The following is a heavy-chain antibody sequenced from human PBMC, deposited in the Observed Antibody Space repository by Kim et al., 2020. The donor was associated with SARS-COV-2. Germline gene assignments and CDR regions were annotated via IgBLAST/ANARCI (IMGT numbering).Heavy chain of an antibody. Sequence: SETLSLTCSVSGGSISRDSYYWGWIRQPPRKGLEWIGSIYYSGSTFYTPSLRSRVTLSVDTSENQLSLKLGSATAADTAVYYCVRVAGGTSVNWYFDLWG. CDR2: IYYSGST. CDR1: GGSISRDSYY. CDR3: VRVAGGTSVNWYFDL. J-gene: IGHJ2*01. D-gene: IGHD2-15*01. V-gene: IGHV4-39*01.